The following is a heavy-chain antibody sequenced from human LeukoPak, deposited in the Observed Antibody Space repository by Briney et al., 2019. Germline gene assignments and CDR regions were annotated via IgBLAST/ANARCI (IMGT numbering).Heavy chain of an antibody. CDR1: GGSISSDH. CDR3: ARKNDFDI. J-gene: IGHJ3*02. Sequence: SETLSLTCTVSGGSISSDHWNWIRQPPGKGLEWIGCIYYSGRTYYNPSLKSRVTISVDMSKSQISLRLTSVTAADTAVYYCARKNDFDIWGQGTLVTVSS. CDR2: IYYSGRT. V-gene: IGHV4-59*01. D-gene: IGHD2/OR15-2a*01.